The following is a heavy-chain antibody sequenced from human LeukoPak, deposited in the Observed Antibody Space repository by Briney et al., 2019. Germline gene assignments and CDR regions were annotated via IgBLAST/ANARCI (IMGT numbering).Heavy chain of an antibody. D-gene: IGHD3-9*01. CDR1: GYTFTSYG. V-gene: IGHV1-18*01. CDR3: ATERPRILTGYYPYDY. CDR2: ISAYNGNT. Sequence: ASVKVSCKASGYTFTSYGISWVRQAPGQGLEWMRWISAYNGNTNYAQKLQGRVTMTTDTSTSTAYMELSSLRSEDTAVYYCATERPRILTGYYPYDYWGRGTLVTVSS. J-gene: IGHJ4*02.